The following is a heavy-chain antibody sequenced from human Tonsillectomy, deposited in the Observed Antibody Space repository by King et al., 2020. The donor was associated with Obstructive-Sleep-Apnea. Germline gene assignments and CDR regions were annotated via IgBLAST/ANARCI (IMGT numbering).Heavy chain of an antibody. J-gene: IGHJ5*02. Sequence: QLQESGPGLVKPSETLSLTCTVSGGSISSYYWSWIRQPPGKGLEWIGYIYYSGSTNYNPSLKSRVTISVDTSKNQFSLKLSSVTAADTAVYYCARQNTLDYVWGSPRGNWFDPWGQGTLVTVSS. CDR2: IYYSGST. CDR3: ARQNTLDYVWGSPRGNWFDP. D-gene: IGHD3-16*01. CDR1: GGSISSYY. V-gene: IGHV4-59*08.